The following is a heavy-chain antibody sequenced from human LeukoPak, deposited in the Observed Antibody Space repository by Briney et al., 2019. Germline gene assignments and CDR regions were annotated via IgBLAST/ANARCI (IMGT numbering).Heavy chain of an antibody. D-gene: IGHD2-15*01. Sequence: GRSLRLSCAASGFSFNNYAMHWVRQAPGKGPEWVALISYDGSNKYYADSVKGRFTISRDNSKNTMYLQMNSLRAEDTAVYYCARAGCSGGSCYFGNWFDPWGQGTLVTVSS. V-gene: IGHV3-30-3*01. J-gene: IGHJ5*02. CDR2: ISYDGSNK. CDR3: ARAGCSGGSCYFGNWFDP. CDR1: GFSFNNYA.